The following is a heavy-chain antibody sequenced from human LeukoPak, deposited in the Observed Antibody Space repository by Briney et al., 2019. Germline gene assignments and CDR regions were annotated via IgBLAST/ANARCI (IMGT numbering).Heavy chain of an antibody. CDR3: AKGERWVLLRDAFDI. D-gene: IGHD1-26*01. V-gene: IGHV3-23*01. CDR1: GFTFSSYA. CDR2: ISGSGGST. Sequence: GGSLRLSCAASGFTFSSYAMSWVRQAPGKGLEWVSAISGSGGSTYYADSVKGRFTISRDNSNNTLFLQMSSLRAEDTAVYHCAKGERWVLLRDAFDIWGPGTMVTVSS. J-gene: IGHJ3*02.